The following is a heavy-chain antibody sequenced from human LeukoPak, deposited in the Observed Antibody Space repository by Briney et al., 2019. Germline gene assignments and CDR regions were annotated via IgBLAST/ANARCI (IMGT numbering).Heavy chain of an antibody. CDR1: GFTFSSYG. CDR3: AKRPSDYGDYVSYFDY. J-gene: IGHJ4*02. D-gene: IGHD4-17*01. CDR2: ISDDGRRK. Sequence: PGRSLRLSCAASGFTFSSYGMHWVRQAPGKGLEWVGVISDDGRRKDYADSVKGRFTISRDNFKDTLYLQMNSLRAEDTAVYYCAKRPSDYGDYVSYFDYWGQRTLVTVSS. V-gene: IGHV3-30*18.